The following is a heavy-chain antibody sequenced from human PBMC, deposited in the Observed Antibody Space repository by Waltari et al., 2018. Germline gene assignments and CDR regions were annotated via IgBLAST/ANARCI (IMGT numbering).Heavy chain of an antibody. Sequence: EVQLLESGGGLVQPGGYLRLSCAASGFTFSSYAMSWVRQAPGKGLEWVSAISGSGGSTYYADSVKGRFTISRDNSKNTLYLQMNSLRAEDTAVYYCAKASAYSSSWLPFDYWGQGTLVTVSS. J-gene: IGHJ4*02. CDR3: AKASAYSSSWLPFDY. CDR1: GFTFSSYA. CDR2: ISGSGGST. D-gene: IGHD6-13*01. V-gene: IGHV3-23*01.